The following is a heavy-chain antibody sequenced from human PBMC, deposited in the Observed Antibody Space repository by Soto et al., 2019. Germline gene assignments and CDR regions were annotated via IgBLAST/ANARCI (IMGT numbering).Heavy chain of an antibody. D-gene: IGHD6-13*01. J-gene: IGHJ6*02. CDR3: ARQETGDSSSWYWNDYYYGMDV. V-gene: IGHV5-51*01. CDR1: GCRVSIYW. CDR2: IYPGDSDT. Sequence: GDSLRISCKASGCRVSIYWIGWVRQMPGKGLECMGIIYPGDSDTRYSPSFQGQVTISADKSISTAYLQWSSLKASDTAMYYCARQETGDSSSWYWNDYYYGMDVWGQGTTVTVSS.